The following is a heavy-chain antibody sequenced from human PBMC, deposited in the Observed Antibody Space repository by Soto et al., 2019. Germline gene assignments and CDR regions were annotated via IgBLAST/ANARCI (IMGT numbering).Heavy chain of an antibody. Sequence: QVQLVQSGAELKKPGSSVKVSCKASGGSFSSYAISWVRQAPVQGLEWMGGIIPIFGAPTYAQKFQGRVTIIADKSTSTAYMELSRLRSEDTALYYCARAGPVSGNHAVDIWGQGTLFTVS. D-gene: IGHD6-19*01. CDR1: GGSFSSYA. J-gene: IGHJ3*02. CDR3: ARAGPVSGNHAVDI. V-gene: IGHV1-69*06. CDR2: IIPIFGAP.